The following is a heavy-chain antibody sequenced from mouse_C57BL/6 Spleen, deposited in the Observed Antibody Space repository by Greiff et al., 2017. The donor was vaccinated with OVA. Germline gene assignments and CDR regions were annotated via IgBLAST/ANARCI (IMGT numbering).Heavy chain of an antibody. J-gene: IGHJ4*01. CDR3: ERVDYDVYDARDY. V-gene: IGHV1-81*01. Sequence: QVQLQQSGAELARPGASVKLSCKASGYTFTSYGISWVKQRTGQGLEWIGEIYPRSGDTYYNEKFKGKATLTVDKSSSTAYMDLRSLTSVDSAVYFCERVDYDVYDARDYWGQGTSVTVSS. CDR1: GYTFTSYG. CDR2: IYPRSGDT. D-gene: IGHD2-4*01.